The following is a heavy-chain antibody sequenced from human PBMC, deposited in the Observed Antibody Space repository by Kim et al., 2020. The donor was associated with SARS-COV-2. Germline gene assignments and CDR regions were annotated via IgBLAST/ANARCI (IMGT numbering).Heavy chain of an antibody. Sequence: GGSMRLSCAASGFTFSSYAMHWVRQAPGKGLEWVAVISYDGSNKYYADSVKGRFTISRDNSKNTLYLQMNSLRAEDTAVYYCARDYREGYGDYWGQGTLVTVSS. J-gene: IGHJ4*02. CDR1: GFTFSSYA. CDR3: ARDYREGYGDY. D-gene: IGHD5-12*01. CDR2: ISYDGSNK. V-gene: IGHV3-30-3*01.